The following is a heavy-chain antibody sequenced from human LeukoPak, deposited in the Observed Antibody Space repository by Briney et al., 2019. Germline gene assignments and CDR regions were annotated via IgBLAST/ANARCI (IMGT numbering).Heavy chain of an antibody. V-gene: IGHV5-51*01. D-gene: IGHD3-10*01. CDR3: ARRPWFGDLKGPFDY. CDR1: GYSFTSYW. J-gene: IGHJ4*02. Sequence: GESPKISCKGSGYSFTSYWIGWVRQMPGKGLEWMGIIYPGDSDTRYSPSFQGQVTISVDKSISTAYLQWSSLKASDTAMYYCARRPWFGDLKGPFDYWGQGTLVTVSS. CDR2: IYPGDSDT.